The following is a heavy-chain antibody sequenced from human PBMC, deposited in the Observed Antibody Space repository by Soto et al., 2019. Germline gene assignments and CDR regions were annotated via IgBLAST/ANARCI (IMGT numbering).Heavy chain of an antibody. D-gene: IGHD3-10*01. Sequence: GGSLRLSCAGSGFPLSDHYIDWVRQSPGKGLEWVGRSRDKPQGYSTAYAASVKGRFTTSRDESKNSAYLQMNSLKTEDTAVYYCAKRNGSGKRGNWFDPWGQGTLVTVSS. CDR3: AKRNGSGKRGNWFDP. J-gene: IGHJ5*02. V-gene: IGHV3-72*01. CDR2: SRDKPQGYST. CDR1: GFPLSDHY.